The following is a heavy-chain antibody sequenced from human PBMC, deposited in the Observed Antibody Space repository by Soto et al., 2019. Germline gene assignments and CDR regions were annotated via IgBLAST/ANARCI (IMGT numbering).Heavy chain of an antibody. CDR2: IDPSDSYT. D-gene: IGHD3-22*01. CDR1: GYSFSSYW. V-gene: IGHV5-10-1*01. CDR3: ARHKAFYYDNSGA. J-gene: IGHJ5*02. Sequence: PVESLKISCKGSGYSFSSYWIRWLRQMPVKGLEWMGRIDPSDSYTNYSPSFQGHVTMSADKSINTAYLQWSSLKASDSAMYYCARHKAFYYDNSGAWGQGSLVTVSS.